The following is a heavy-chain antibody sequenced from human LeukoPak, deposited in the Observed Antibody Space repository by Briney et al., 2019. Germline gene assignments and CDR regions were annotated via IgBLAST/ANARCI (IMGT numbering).Heavy chain of an antibody. J-gene: IGHJ6*03. CDR1: KFTFNSYG. CDR3: AKGSSSWYVGYYYYYMDV. CDR2: ISGSGGST. Sequence: GSLSLSFAASKFTFNSYGMSWVRPTPGKGLAWVSAISGSGGSTYYADSVKGRFTISRDNSKNTLYLQMNSLRAEDTAVYYCAKGSSSWYVGYYYYYMDVWGKGTTVTVSS. V-gene: IGHV3-23*01. D-gene: IGHD6-13*01.